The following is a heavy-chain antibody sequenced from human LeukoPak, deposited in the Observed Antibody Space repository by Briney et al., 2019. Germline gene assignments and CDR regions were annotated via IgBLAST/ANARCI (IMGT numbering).Heavy chain of an antibody. V-gene: IGHV1-18*01. J-gene: IGHJ6*02. CDR2: ISAYNGNT. CDR3: ARRYYYDSSGYTYYYYGMDV. Sequence: ASVKVSCKASGGTFSSYAISWVRQAPGQGLEWMGWISAYNGNTNYAQKLQGRVTMTTDTSTSTAYMELRSLRSDDTAVYYCARRYYYDSSGYTYYYYGMDVWGQGTTVTVSS. D-gene: IGHD3-22*01. CDR1: GGTFSSYA.